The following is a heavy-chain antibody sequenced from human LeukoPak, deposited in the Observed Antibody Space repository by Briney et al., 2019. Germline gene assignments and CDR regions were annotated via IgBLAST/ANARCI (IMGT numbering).Heavy chain of an antibody. V-gene: IGHV3-30*02. CDR1: GFTFSSYT. D-gene: IGHD3-10*01. CDR3: AKDRWGSGSYLHDY. J-gene: IGHJ4*02. Sequence: GGSLRLSCAASGFTFSSYTMNWVRQAPGKGLEWVAFIRYDGSNKYYADSVKGRFTISRDNSKNTLYLQMNSLRAEDTAVYYCAKDRWGSGSYLHDYWGQGTLVTVSS. CDR2: IRYDGSNK.